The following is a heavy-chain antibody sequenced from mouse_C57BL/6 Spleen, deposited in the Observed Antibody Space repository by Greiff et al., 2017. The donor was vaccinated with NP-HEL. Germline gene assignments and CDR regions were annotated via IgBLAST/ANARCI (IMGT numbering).Heavy chain of an antibody. Sequence: VQLQQSGAELVRPGASVKLSCTASGFNIKDDYMHWVKQRPEQGLEWIGWIDPENGDTEYASKFQGKATITADTSSNTAYLQLSSLTSEDTAVYYCTTGDYGSSYWYFDVWGTGTTVTVSS. V-gene: IGHV14-4*01. CDR2: IDPENGDT. J-gene: IGHJ1*03. CDR3: TTGDYGSSYWYFDV. D-gene: IGHD1-1*01. CDR1: GFNIKDDY.